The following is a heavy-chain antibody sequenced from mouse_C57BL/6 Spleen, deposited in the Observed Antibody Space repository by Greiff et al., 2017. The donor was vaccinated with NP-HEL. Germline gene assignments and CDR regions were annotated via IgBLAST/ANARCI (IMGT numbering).Heavy chain of an antibody. Sequence: QVQLQQPGPGLVAPSQSLSITCTVSGFSLTSYGVHWVRQPPGKGLEWLVVIWSDGSTTYNSALKSRLSISKDNSKSQVFLKMNSLQTDDTAMYYCARSLYGNYAMDYWGQGTSVTVSS. D-gene: IGHD2-1*01. CDR3: ARSLYGNYAMDY. CDR1: GFSLTSYG. V-gene: IGHV2-6*03. J-gene: IGHJ4*01. CDR2: IWSDGST.